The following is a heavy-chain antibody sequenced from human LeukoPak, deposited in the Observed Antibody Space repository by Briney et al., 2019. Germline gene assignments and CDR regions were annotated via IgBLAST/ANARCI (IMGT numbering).Heavy chain of an antibody. Sequence: SAKVSCKASGGTFSSYAISWVRQAPGQGLEWMGRIIPIFGIANYAQKFQGRVTITADKSTSTAYMELSSLRSEDTAVYYCASFGRREDGSYSWRPAYLSDYWGQGTLVTVSS. V-gene: IGHV1-69*04. CDR1: GGTFSSYA. CDR2: IIPIFGIA. J-gene: IGHJ4*02. CDR3: ASFGRREDGSYSWRPAYLSDY. D-gene: IGHD1-26*01.